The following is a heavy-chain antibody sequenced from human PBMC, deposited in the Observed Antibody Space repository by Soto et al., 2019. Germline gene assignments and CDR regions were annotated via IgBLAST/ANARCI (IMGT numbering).Heavy chain of an antibody. CDR2: IYPGDSDA. CDR3: ASGNGAGHDCYCGMDV. Sequence: PGESLKISCKGSGYSFTTYWLAWVRQMPGKGLEWMGIIYPGDSDARYSPSFQGQVTFSADKPITTAYLQWSSLKATDTAMYYCASGNGAGHDCYCGMDVWGQVTTGTGS. J-gene: IGHJ6*01. D-gene: IGHD1-1*01. V-gene: IGHV5-51*04. CDR1: GYSFTTYW.